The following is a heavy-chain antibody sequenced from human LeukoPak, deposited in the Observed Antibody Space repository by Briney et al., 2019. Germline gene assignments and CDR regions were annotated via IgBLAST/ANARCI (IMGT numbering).Heavy chain of an antibody. CDR1: GYTFTNYY. CDR2: TNPSGGST. V-gene: IGHV1-46*01. D-gene: IGHD3-22*01. Sequence: ASVKVSCKASGYTFTNYYMHWVRQAPGQGLEWLGITNPSGGSTSYAQKFQGRVTMTRDTSTTTVYMELSSLRSEDTAVYYCARVVWNYYDSSGYGAFDIWGQGTMVTVSS. CDR3: ARVVWNYYDSSGYGAFDI. J-gene: IGHJ3*02.